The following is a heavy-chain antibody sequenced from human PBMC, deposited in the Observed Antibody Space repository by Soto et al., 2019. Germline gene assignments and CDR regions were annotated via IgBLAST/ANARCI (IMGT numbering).Heavy chain of an antibody. CDR2: INAANGNT. CDR3: ARVSFETSGYADY. D-gene: IGHD3-22*01. J-gene: IGHJ4*02. Sequence: QVHLVQSGAEVKKPGASVKVSCKASGYIFSTYTMHWVRQAPGQRLEWMGWINAANGNTKYSQNFQGRVTISRDPSASTGFLELSSLRSEDTAVYYCARVSFETSGYADYWGQGTLVTVSS. V-gene: IGHV1-3*01. CDR1: GYIFSTYT.